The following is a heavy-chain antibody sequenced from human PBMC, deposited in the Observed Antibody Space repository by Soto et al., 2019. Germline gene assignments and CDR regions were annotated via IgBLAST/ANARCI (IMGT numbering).Heavy chain of an antibody. Sequence: QVQLVQSGAEVKKPGSSVKVSCKASGGTFSSYTISWVRQAPGQGLEWMGRIIPILGIANYAQKFQGRETITADKSTSTAHMELSSVGSEDTAVYYCARDTGDTAMVDNWFDPWGQGTLVTVSS. J-gene: IGHJ5*02. CDR3: ARDTGDTAMVDNWFDP. D-gene: IGHD5-18*01. CDR1: GGTFSSYT. V-gene: IGHV1-69*08. CDR2: IIPILGIA.